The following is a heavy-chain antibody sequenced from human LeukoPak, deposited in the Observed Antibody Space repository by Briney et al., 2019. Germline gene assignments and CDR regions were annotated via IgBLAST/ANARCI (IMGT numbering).Heavy chain of an antibody. J-gene: IGHJ4*02. D-gene: IGHD3-3*01. CDR1: GGSISSSSYY. V-gene: IGHV4-39*01. Sequence: SETLSLTCTVSGGSISSSSYYWGWIRQPPGKGLEWIGSIYYSGSTYYNPSLKSRVTISVDTSKNQFSLKLSSVTAADTAVYYCARSHIYYDFWSGSFDYWGQGTLVTVSS. CDR2: IYYSGST. CDR3: ARSHIYYDFWSGSFDY.